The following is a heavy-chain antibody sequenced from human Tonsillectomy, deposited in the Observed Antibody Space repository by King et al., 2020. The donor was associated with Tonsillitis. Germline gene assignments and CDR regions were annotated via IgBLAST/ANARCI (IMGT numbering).Heavy chain of an antibody. CDR3: AGGGDILTGGSLFDP. Sequence: QLQESGPGLVKPSQTLSLTCTVSGASISSGSYYWSWILQPAGKGLEWIGRIYTSGSINYNSSLERRLTMSVDTPKNPFSLHLSSVTAADTAVYYCAGGGDILTGGSLFDPWGQGTLVTVSS. CDR1: GASISSGSYY. V-gene: IGHV4-61*02. D-gene: IGHD3-9*01. J-gene: IGHJ5*02. CDR2: IYTSGSI.